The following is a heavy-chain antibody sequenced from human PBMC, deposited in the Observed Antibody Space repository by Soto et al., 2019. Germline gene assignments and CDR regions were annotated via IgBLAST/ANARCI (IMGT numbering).Heavy chain of an antibody. Sequence: QVQLVQSGAELKKPGASVKVSCKASGYTFTNFGISWVRQAPGQGLEWMEGISVYNGNTNYAQKFQGTVTMTTDTSTSTAYMDGRRLRFEATAEYECAIGETPIDYWGPGTLVTVSS. CDR1: GYTFTNFG. CDR3: AIGETPIDY. CDR2: ISVYNGNT. V-gene: IGHV1-18*01. J-gene: IGHJ4*02.